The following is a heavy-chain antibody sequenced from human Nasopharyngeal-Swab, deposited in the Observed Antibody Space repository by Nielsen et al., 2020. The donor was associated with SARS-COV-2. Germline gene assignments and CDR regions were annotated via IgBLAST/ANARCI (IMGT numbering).Heavy chain of an antibody. CDR1: GGSVSSGSYY. CDR2: IYYSGST. J-gene: IGHJ4*02. CDR3: ARSGDDFWSGYFDY. Sequence: SETRSLTCTVSGGSVSSGSYYWSWIRQPPGKGLEWIGYIYYSGSTNYNPSLKSRVTISVDTSKNQFSLKLSSVTAADTAVYYCARSGDDFWSGYFDYWGQGPLVTVSS. D-gene: IGHD3-3*01. V-gene: IGHV4-61*01.